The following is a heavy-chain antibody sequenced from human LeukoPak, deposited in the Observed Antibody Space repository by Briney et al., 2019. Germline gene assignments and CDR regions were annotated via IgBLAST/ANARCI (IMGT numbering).Heavy chain of an antibody. V-gene: IGHV3-53*01. CDR1: GFTFSSYG. J-gene: IGHJ5*02. D-gene: IGHD6-13*01. Sequence: GGSLRLSCAASGFTFSSYGMHWVRQAPGKGLEWVSVIYSGGSTYYADSVKGRFTISRDISKNTLYLQMNSLRAEDTAVYYCARDHRSSSWDNWFDPWGQGTLVTVSS. CDR2: IYSGGST. CDR3: ARDHRSSSWDNWFDP.